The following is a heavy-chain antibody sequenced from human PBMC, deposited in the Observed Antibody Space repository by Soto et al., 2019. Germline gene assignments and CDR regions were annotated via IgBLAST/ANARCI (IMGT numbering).Heavy chain of an antibody. CDR3: ANLNDYGDLRIDY. D-gene: IGHD4-17*01. CDR1: GFTFSSYA. Sequence: GGSLRLSCAASGFTFSSYAMSWVRQAPGKGLEWVSAISGSGGSTYYADSVKGRFTISRDNSKNTLYLQMNSLRAEDTAVYYCANLNDYGDLRIDYWGQGTLVTVSP. V-gene: IGHV3-23*01. CDR2: ISGSGGST. J-gene: IGHJ4*02.